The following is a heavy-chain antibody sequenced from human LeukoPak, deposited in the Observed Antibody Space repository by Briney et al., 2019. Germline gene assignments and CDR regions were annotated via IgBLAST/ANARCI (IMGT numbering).Heavy chain of an antibody. CDR1: GGSYSGYY. V-gene: IGHV4-34*01. CDR2: INHSGST. D-gene: IGHD1-26*01. Sequence: SETLSLTCAVYGGSYSGYYWNWIRQPPGKGLEWIGEINHSGSTNYIPSLKSRVTISVDTSKNQFSLKLSSVTAADTAVYYCARGSKMLGYNWFDPWGQGTLVTVSS. CDR3: ARGSKMLGYNWFDP. J-gene: IGHJ5*02.